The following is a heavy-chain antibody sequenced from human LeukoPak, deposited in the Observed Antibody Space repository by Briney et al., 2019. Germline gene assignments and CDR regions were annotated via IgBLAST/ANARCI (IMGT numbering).Heavy chain of an antibody. D-gene: IGHD3-3*01. J-gene: IGHJ6*03. CDR2: IVSHGGST. Sequence: GGSLRLSCAASGFTFSGYTLHWVRQAPGKGLEYVSAIVSHGGSTHYADSVKGRFTVSRDNSKNTLYLQMDSLRAEDMAVYYCARITMGATSANFYYYFLDAWGKGTTVTVSS. V-gene: IGHV3-64*02. CDR3: ARITMGATSANFYYYFLDA. CDR1: GFTFSGYT.